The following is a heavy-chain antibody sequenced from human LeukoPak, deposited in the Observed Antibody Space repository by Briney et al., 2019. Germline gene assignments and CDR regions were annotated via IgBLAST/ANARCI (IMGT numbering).Heavy chain of an antibody. Sequence: PSETLSLTCTVSSGSIGRSSYYWGWIRPPPGKGLEWIGRIDHNGNSLYNPALKSRITMSVDLFKNVFSLKLRSVTAADTAVYYCARQAVMLHDYWGQGILVT. CDR2: IDHNGNS. CDR3: ARQAVMLHDY. J-gene: IGHJ4*02. V-gene: IGHV4-39*01. CDR1: SGSIGRSSYY. D-gene: IGHD2/OR15-2a*01.